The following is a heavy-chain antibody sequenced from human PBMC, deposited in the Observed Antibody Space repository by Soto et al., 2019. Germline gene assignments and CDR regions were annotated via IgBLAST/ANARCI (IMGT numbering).Heavy chain of an antibody. D-gene: IGHD1-26*01. CDR3: ARGLFSETHYSGGWYFFDY. V-gene: IGHV4-31*02. CDR2: IYHNGRT. J-gene: IGHJ4*02. Sequence: SLSSRGYYWSWIRQHPGKGLEWIGYIYHNGRTYYNPSLRSRLTISVDTSKNQFSLNLSSVTAADTAVYYCARGLFSETHYSGGWYFFDYWGQGTLVTVSS. CDR1: SLSSRGYY.